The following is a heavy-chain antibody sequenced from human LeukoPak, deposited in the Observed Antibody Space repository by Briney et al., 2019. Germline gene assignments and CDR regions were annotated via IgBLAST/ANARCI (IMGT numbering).Heavy chain of an antibody. D-gene: IGHD2-15*01. CDR2: INHSGST. J-gene: IGHJ4*02. CDR3: ARVDLRAAYFDY. V-gene: IGHV4-34*01. CDR1: GGSFSGYY. Sequence: PSETLSLTCAVYGGSFSGYYWSWIRQPPGKGLEWIGEINHSGSTNYNPSLKSRVTMSVDTSKNQFSLKLSSVTAADTAVYYCARVDLRAAYFDYWGQGTLVTVSS.